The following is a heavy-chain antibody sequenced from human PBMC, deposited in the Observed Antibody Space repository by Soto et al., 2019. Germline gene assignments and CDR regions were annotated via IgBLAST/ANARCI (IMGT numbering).Heavy chain of an antibody. CDR1: GFTFSSYD. CDR2: IGTAGDT. V-gene: IGHV3-13*01. J-gene: IGHJ6*02. D-gene: IGHD3-22*01. Sequence: GGSLRLSCAASGFTFSSYDMHWVRQATGKGLEWVSAIGTAGDTYYPGSVKGRFTISRENAKNSLYLQMNSLRAEDTAVYYCARGVSSSGYYEDYYYYYGMDVWGQGTKVTVSS. CDR3: ARGVSSSGYYEDYYYYYGMDV.